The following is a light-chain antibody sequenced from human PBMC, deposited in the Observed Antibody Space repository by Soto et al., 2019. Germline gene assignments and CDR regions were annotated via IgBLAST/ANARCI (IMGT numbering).Light chain of an antibody. V-gene: IGKV3-20*01. CDR2: GAS. CDR3: QQYGSSPPLT. CDR1: QRVSSS. Sequence: EIVLTQSPGTLSLSPGERATLSCRASQRVSSSLAWYQQKPGQAPRLLSHGASSRATGIPDRFSGSGSGTDFTLTISRLEPEDFAVYYCQQYGSSPPLTFGGGTKVEIK. J-gene: IGKJ4*01.